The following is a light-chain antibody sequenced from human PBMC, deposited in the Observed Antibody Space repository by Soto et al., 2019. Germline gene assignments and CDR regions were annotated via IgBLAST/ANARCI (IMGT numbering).Light chain of an antibody. CDR1: QSIDSW. CDR3: QQYSSYSAET. CDR2: EAS. V-gene: IGKV1-5*03. Sequence: DIQMTQSPSTLSASVGDRVTITCRASQSIDSWLAWYQQKPGKTPNLLIYEASSLESGVPSRFSGSGSGTEFTLTISSLQPDDFATYYCQQYSSYSAETFGQGTKVEIK. J-gene: IGKJ1*01.